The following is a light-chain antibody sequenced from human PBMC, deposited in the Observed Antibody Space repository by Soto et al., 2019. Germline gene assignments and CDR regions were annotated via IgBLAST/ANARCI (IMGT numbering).Light chain of an antibody. CDR2: DAS. Sequence: EVVLTQSPATLSLSPGERATLSCRASQSVSSHLTWYQQKPGQAPRLLIYDASNRATGIPARFSGSGSGTDFTLTISSLEPEHLTVYYCQQRTNWRLTFGGRNNVDIK. CDR1: QSVSSH. CDR3: QQRTNWRLT. J-gene: IGKJ4*01. V-gene: IGKV3-11*01.